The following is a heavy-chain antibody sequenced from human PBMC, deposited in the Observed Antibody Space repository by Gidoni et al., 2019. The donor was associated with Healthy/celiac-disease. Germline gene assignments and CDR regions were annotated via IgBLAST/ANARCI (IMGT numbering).Heavy chain of an antibody. CDR3: ARGARYCSSTSCYSWFDP. J-gene: IGHJ5*02. CDR2: IYYSGGT. V-gene: IGHV4-59*01. CDR1: GGSISSYY. Sequence: QVQLQESGPGLVKPSETLSLTCTVSGGSISSYYWSWIRQPPGKGLEWIGYIYYSGGTNYNPSLKSRVTISVDTSKNQFSLKLSSVTAADTAVYYCARGARYCSSTSCYSWFDPWGQGTLVTVSS. D-gene: IGHD2-2*02.